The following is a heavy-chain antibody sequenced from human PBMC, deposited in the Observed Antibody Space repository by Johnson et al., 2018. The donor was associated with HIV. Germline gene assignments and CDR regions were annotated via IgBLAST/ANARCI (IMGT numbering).Heavy chain of an antibody. CDR2: IKQDGSEK. V-gene: IGHV3-7*05. CDR1: GFTFSSYW. J-gene: IGHJ3*02. CDR3: ARESDSSGFPDAFDI. D-gene: IGHD3-22*01. Sequence: VLLVESGGGLVQPGGSLRLSCAASGFTFSSYWMSWVRQAPGKGLEWVANIKQDGSEKYYVDSVKGRFTISRDNAKNSLYLQMNSLRAEDTAVYYCARESDSSGFPDAFDIWGQGTMVTVSS.